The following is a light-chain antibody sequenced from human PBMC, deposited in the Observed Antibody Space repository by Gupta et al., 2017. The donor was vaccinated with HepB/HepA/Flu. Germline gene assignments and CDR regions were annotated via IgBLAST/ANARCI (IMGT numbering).Light chain of an antibody. Sequence: QSVLTPPPSASGTPGQKVTISCFGGSSNIGTNYVYWYHHLPGTAPKLLIYRNDQRPSGVPDRFSGSKSGTSASLFISGLRSEDEADYYCAVWDDDMNAWVFGGGTKLTAL. J-gene: IGLJ3*02. CDR1: SSNIGTNY. V-gene: IGLV1-47*01. CDR3: AVWDDDMNAWV. CDR2: RND.